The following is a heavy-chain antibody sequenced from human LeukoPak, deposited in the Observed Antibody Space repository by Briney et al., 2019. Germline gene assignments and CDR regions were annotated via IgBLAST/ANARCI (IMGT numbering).Heavy chain of an antibody. CDR3: ASAGDSSGYYYYGMDV. CDR1: GGSISSGGYY. Sequence: MPSETLSLTCTVSGGSISSGGYYWSWIRQHPGKGLEWIGYIYYSGSTYYNPSLKSRVTISVDTSKNQFSLKLSSVTAADTAVYYCASAGDSSGYYYYGMDVWGQGTTVTVSS. D-gene: IGHD3-22*01. J-gene: IGHJ6*02. V-gene: IGHV4-31*03. CDR2: IYYSGST.